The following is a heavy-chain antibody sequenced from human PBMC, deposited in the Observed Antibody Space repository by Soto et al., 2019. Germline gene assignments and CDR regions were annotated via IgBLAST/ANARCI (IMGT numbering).Heavy chain of an antibody. Sequence: GGSLRLSCEVSGFTLSTYSMNWVRQAPGKGLEWVSFITSSGSTTYYADSVKGRFTVSRDNVKNSLFLQMNSLRDEDTAVYYCARVAIASGGVIAVTYALDVWGQGTTVTV. D-gene: IGHD3-16*02. J-gene: IGHJ6*02. V-gene: IGHV3-48*02. CDR3: ARVAIASGGVIAVTYALDV. CDR2: ITSSGSTT. CDR1: GFTLSTYS.